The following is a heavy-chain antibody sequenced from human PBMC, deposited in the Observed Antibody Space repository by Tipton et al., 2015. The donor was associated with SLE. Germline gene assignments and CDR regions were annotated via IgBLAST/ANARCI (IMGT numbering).Heavy chain of an antibody. D-gene: IGHD7-27*01. CDR2: IYHSGST. J-gene: IGHJ4*02. CDR3: ARVGLTGDDY. Sequence: TLSLTCAVSGGSISSSNWWSWVRQPPGKGLEWIGEIYHSGSTNYNPSLKSRVTISVDTSKNQFSLKLSSVAAAGTAVYYCARVGLTGDDYWGQGTLVTVSS. V-gene: IGHV4-4*02. CDR1: GGSISSSNW.